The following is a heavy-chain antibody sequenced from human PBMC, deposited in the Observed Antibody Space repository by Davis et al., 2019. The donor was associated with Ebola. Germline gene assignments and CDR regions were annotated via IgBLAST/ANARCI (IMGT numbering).Heavy chain of an antibody. CDR1: GCSISSYY. CDR3: ARGYSSSWADY. V-gene: IGHV4-59*01. J-gene: IGHJ4*02. Sequence: MPSETLSLTCTVPGCSISSYYSSWIRQPPGKGLEWIGYIHYSGSTNYNPSLKSRVTISVDTSKNQFSLKLSSVTAADTAVYYCARGYSSSWADYWGQGTLVTVSS. CDR2: IHYSGST. D-gene: IGHD6-13*01.